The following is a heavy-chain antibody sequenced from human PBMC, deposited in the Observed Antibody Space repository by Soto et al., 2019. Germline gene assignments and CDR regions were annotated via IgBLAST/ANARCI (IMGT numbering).Heavy chain of an antibody. CDR1: GGSISSSSYY. D-gene: IGHD3-22*01. J-gene: IGHJ5*02. V-gene: IGHV4-39*07. CDR3: AKSYYHTTGFAVAP. CDR2: IYYSGSF. Sequence: PSETLSLTCTVSGGSISSSSYYWGWIRQPPGKGLEWIGSIYYSGSFNYNPSLTSRVTISVETSKNQFSMKMTSVTAADTAVYYCAKSYYHTTGFAVAPWVQGTLVTVSS.